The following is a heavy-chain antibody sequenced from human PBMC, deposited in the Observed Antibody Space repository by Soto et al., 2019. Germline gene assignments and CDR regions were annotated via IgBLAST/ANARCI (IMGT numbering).Heavy chain of an antibody. D-gene: IGHD1-1*01. V-gene: IGHV3-33*01. Sequence: GGSLRLSCAASGFTFSSYGMHWVRQAPGKGLEWVAVIWYDGSNKYYADSVKGRFTISRDNSKNTLYLQMNSLRVDDTAVYNCASGLERVYGLDVWGQGTTVTVSS. CDR1: GFTFSSYG. J-gene: IGHJ6*02. CDR3: ASGLERVYGLDV. CDR2: IWYDGSNK.